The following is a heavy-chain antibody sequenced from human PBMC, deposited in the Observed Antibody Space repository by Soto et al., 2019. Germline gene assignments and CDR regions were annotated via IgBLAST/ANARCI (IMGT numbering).Heavy chain of an antibody. V-gene: IGHV3-7*03. J-gene: IGHJ4*02. Sequence: GGSLRLSCVTYGLTFTDYWMSWVRQAPGKGLEWVANIKQDESEKNYLDSVKGRFTISRDNAKNSLYLQMNSLRAEDAAVYYCASDRFRGTYYLRGVTYFFEEWGQGAPVTVSS. CDR3: ASDRFRGTYYLRGVTYFFEE. CDR2: IKQDESEK. CDR1: GLTFTDYW. D-gene: IGHD1-26*01.